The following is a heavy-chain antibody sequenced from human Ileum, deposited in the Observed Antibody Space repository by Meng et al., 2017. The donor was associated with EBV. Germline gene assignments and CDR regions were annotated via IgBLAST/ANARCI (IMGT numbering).Heavy chain of an antibody. V-gene: IGHV4-4*02. CDR1: GGSVSRSDW. CDR3: ASSDYYRSDY. J-gene: IGHJ4*02. D-gene: IGHD3-22*01. Sequence: QEGWGRGRVKLSGTLSLTCAVAGGSVSRSDWWSWVRQPPGKGLEWIGETSHSGSTNYSPSLKSRVTISLDKSKNQLSLKLNSVTAADTAVYYCASSDYYRSDYWGQGTLVTVSS. CDR2: TSHSGST.